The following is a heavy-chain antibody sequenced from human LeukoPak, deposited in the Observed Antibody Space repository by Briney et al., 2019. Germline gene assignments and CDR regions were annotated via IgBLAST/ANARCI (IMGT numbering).Heavy chain of an antibody. Sequence: PGGSLRLSCAASGFTFNSYAMSWVRQAPGKGLEWVSVISGGGGSTYYADSVKGRFTISRDNSKNTLYLQMNSLRAEDTAVYYCAKIIGRYYGSGSYSDYWGQGTLVTVSS. D-gene: IGHD3-10*01. CDR1: GFTFNSYA. V-gene: IGHV3-23*01. CDR3: AKIIGRYYGSGSYSDY. CDR2: ISGGGGST. J-gene: IGHJ4*02.